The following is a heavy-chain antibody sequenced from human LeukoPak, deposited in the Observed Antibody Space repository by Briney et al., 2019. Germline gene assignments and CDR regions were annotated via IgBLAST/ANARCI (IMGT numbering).Heavy chain of an antibody. J-gene: IGHJ6*04. CDR1: GFTVSTNY. CDR2: IYSGGST. CDR3: ARDHNCGGDCYSGMDV. Sequence: GGSLRLSCAASGFTVSTNYMSWVRQAPGKGLEWVSVIYSGGSTNYADSVKGRFTISRDNSKNTVYLQMNSLRAEVTAVYYCARDHNCGGDCYSGMDVWGKGITVTVSS. D-gene: IGHD2-21*01. V-gene: IGHV3-53*01.